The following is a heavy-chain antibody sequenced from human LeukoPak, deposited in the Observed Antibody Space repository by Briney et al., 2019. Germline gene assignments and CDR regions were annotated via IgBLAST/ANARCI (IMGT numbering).Heavy chain of an antibody. J-gene: IGHJ2*01. Sequence: GGSLRLSCAASGFTFSTYWMNWVRQAPGKGLEWVANIKQDGSEKYYVDSVKDRFTLSRDSAKNSLHLQMKSLRAEDTAVYYCARAEWSNWYFDLWGRGTLVTVSS. V-gene: IGHV3-7*03. CDR3: ARAEWSNWYFDL. D-gene: IGHD3-3*01. CDR2: IKQDGSEK. CDR1: GFTFSTYW.